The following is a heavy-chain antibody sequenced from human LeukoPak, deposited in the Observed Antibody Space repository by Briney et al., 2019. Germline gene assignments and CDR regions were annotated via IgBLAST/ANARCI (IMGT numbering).Heavy chain of an antibody. D-gene: IGHD1-26*01. CDR1: GFTFTSYS. J-gene: IGHJ4*02. CDR2: ISGGGGST. Sequence: GGSLRLSCAASGFTFTSYSMNWVRQAPGKGLEWVSTISGGGGSTYYADSVKGRFTISRDNFKNTLYLQVNSLRAEDTAVYYCAKGGKWDVTPFDYWGQGTLVTVSS. CDR3: AKGGKWDVTPFDY. V-gene: IGHV3-23*01.